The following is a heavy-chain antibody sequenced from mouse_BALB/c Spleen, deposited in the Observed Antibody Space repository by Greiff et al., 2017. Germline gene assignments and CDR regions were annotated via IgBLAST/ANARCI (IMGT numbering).Heavy chain of an antibody. Sequence: DVKLVESGGDLVKPGGSLKLSCAASGFTFSSYGMSWVRQTPDKRLEWVATISSGGSYTYYPDSVKGRFTISRDNAKNTLYLQMSSLKSEDTAMYYCARSTMITTLFAYWGQGTLVTVSA. CDR2: ISSGGSYT. V-gene: IGHV5-6*02. J-gene: IGHJ3*01. CDR3: ARSTMITTLFAY. CDR1: GFTFSSYG. D-gene: IGHD2-4*01.